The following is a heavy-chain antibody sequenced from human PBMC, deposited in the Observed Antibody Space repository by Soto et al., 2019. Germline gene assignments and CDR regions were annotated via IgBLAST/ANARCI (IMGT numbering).Heavy chain of an antibody. CDR3: ARVAVAGTLGYFEY. D-gene: IGHD6-19*01. Sequence: QITLKESGPPLVKPTQTLTLTCTFSGFSLSTSGVGVGWIRQPPGNALEWLALIYWDDDKRCSPSLKSRLTIPKDTTKNQVVLAMTTMDPVDTATYYCARVAVAGTLGYFEYWGQGTLVTVSS. J-gene: IGHJ4*02. CDR1: GFSLSTSGVG. CDR2: IYWDDDK. V-gene: IGHV2-5*02.